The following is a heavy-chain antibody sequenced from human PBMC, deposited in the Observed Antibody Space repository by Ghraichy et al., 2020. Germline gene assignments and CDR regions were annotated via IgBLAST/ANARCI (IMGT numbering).Heavy chain of an antibody. D-gene: IGHD6-6*01. CDR1: GGSFSGYY. CDR2: INHSGST. J-gene: IGHJ6*02. V-gene: IGHV4-34*01. CDR3: ARARIAARRTHYYGMDV. Sequence: SQTLSLTCAVYGGSFSGYYWSWIRQPPGKGLEWIGEINHSGSTNYNPSLKSRVTISVDTSKNQFSLKLSSVTAADTAVYYCARARIAARRTHYYGMDVWGQGTTVTVSS.